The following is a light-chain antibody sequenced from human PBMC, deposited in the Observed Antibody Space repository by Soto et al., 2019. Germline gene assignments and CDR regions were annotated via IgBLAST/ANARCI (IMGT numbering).Light chain of an antibody. CDR3: QQYANLPLT. J-gene: IGKJ4*01. CDR1: QDIINY. Sequence: DLQMTQSPSSLSASVGDRVTITCQAGQDIINYLSWYQQKPGKAPNLLIYDATNLESGVPSRFSGSGYGTSFTLTISGLQPDDFARYYCQQYANLPLTFGGGTKVEIK. V-gene: IGKV1-33*01. CDR2: DAT.